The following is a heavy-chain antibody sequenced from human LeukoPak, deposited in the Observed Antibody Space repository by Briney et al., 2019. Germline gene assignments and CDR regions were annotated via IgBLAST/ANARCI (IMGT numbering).Heavy chain of an antibody. CDR3: ARADAVVVPAGWFDP. CDR1: GYSFTSYW. D-gene: IGHD2-2*01. Sequence: GESLKISCKGSGYSFTSYWIGWVRQMPGKGLEWMGIIYPGDSDTRYSPSFQGQVTTSADKSISTAYLQWSSLKASDTAMYYCARADAVVVPAGWFDPWGQGTLVTVSS. J-gene: IGHJ5*02. CDR2: IYPGDSDT. V-gene: IGHV5-51*01.